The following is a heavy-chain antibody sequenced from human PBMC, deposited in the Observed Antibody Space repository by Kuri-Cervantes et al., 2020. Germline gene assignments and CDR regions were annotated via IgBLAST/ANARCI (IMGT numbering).Heavy chain of an antibody. CDR2: IYYSGST. CDR3: ARDSSGIAVSD. V-gene: IGHV4-59*01. CDR1: GGSISSYY. Sequence: SETLSLTCTVSGGSISSYYWSWIRQPPGKGLEWIGYIYYSGSTSYNPSLKSRVTISVDTSKNQFSLKLSSVTAADTAVYYCARDSSGIAVSDWGQGTLVTVSS. D-gene: IGHD6-19*01. J-gene: IGHJ4*02.